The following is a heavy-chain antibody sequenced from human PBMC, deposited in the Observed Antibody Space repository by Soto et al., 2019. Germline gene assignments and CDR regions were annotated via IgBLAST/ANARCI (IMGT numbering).Heavy chain of an antibody. CDR3: ARGPGYCSSTSCYASRALNPPLGP. Sequence: QVQLQQWGAGLLKPSETLSLTCAVYGGSFSGYYWSWIRQPPGKGLEWIGEINHSGSTNYNPSLKSRVTISVDTSKNQFSLKLSSVTAADTAVYYCARGPGYCSSTSCYASRALNPPLGPWGQGTLVTVSS. CDR1: GGSFSGYY. J-gene: IGHJ5*02. D-gene: IGHD2-2*01. V-gene: IGHV4-34*01. CDR2: INHSGST.